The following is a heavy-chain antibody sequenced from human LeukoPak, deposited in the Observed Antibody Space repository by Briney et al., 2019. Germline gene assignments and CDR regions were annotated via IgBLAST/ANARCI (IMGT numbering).Heavy chain of an antibody. J-gene: IGHJ6*03. CDR2: IYPGDSDT. CDR3: ARLGRFPVRYMDV. CDR1: GYSFTSYW. Sequence: GESLKISCKGSGYSFTSYWIGWVRQMPGKGLEWMGIIYPGDSDTRYTPSFQGQVTISADKSISTAYLQWSSLKASDTAMYYWARLGRFPVRYMDVWGKGTTVTVSS. D-gene: IGHD3-3*01. V-gene: IGHV5-51*01.